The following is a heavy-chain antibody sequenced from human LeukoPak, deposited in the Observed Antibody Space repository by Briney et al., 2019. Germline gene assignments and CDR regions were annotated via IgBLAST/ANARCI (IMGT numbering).Heavy chain of an antibody. CDR2: ISYDGSNK. CDR1: GFTFSSYA. CDR3: ARVFYSSGWYGNFDY. Sequence: GGSLRLSCAASGFTFSSYAMSWVRQAPGKGLEWVAVISYDGSNKYYADSVKGRFTISRDNSKNTLYLQMNSLRAEDTAVYYCARVFYSSGWYGNFDYWGQGTLVTVSS. V-gene: IGHV3-30*04. J-gene: IGHJ4*02. D-gene: IGHD6-19*01.